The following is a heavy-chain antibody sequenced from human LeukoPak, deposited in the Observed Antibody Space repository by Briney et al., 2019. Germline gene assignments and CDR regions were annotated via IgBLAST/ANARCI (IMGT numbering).Heavy chain of an antibody. V-gene: IGHV3-30-3*01. CDR2: ISYDGSNK. CDR3: ARETNPRIVGATPFDY. J-gene: IGHJ4*02. CDR1: GFTFSSYA. D-gene: IGHD1-26*01. Sequence: TGGSLRLSCAASGFTFSSYAMHWVRQAPGEGLEWVAVISYDGSNKYYADSVKGRFTISRDNSKNTLYLQMNSLRAEDTAVYYCARETNPRIVGATPFDYWGQGTLVTVSS.